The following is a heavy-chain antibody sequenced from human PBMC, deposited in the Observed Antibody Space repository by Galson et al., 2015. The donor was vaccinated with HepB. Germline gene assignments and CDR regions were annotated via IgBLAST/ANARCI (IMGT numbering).Heavy chain of an antibody. Sequence: SLRLSCAASGFTFSSYDMHWVRQATGKGLEWVSGIGTAGDTYYAGSVKGRFSISRESAKNSLYLQMNSLRAGDTAVYYCARGGLICDSSGYYFDYWGQGTLVTVSS. CDR2: IGTAGDT. J-gene: IGHJ4*02. CDR1: GFTFSSYD. D-gene: IGHD3-22*01. CDR3: ARGGLICDSSGYYFDY. V-gene: IGHV3-13*04.